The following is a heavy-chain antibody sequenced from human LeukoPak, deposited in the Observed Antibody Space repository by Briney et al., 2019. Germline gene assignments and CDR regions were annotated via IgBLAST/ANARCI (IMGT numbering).Heavy chain of an antibody. CDR3: ARGEYSYGFDY. CDR1: GGSISNYY. D-gene: IGHD5-18*01. Sequence: SETLSLTCTVSGGSISNYYRSWIRQPPGKGLEWIGYIYYSGSTNYNPSLKSRVTISVDTSKNQFSLKLSSVTAADTAVYYCARGEYSYGFDYWGQGTLVTVSS. CDR2: IYYSGST. J-gene: IGHJ4*02. V-gene: IGHV4-59*01.